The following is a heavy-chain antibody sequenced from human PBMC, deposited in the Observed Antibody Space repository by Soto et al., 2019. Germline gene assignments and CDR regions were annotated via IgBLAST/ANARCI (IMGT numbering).Heavy chain of an antibody. V-gene: IGHV3-15*01. CDR1: GFTFSDAW. CDR3: TTGAARSDF. J-gene: IGHJ4*02. Sequence: EVQLVESGGGSVNAGGSLRLSCAASGFTFSDAWVNWVRQAPGEGLEWVGHIKSQIDGGTTDTAAALDGRFTISRDDSKNMAYLQMNRLRSDDTAVYYCTTGAARSDFWGQGTLVTVS. D-gene: IGHD6-6*01. CDR2: IKSQIDGGTT.